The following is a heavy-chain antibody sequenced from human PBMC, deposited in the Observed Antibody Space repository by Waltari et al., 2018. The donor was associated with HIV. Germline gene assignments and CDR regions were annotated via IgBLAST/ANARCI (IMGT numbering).Heavy chain of an antibody. CDR1: GGTFSSYA. D-gene: IGHD5-18*01. Sequence: QVQLVQSGAEVKKPGSSVKVSCKASGGTFSSYAISWVRQAPGQGLEWMGGIIPSVGTANYAQKFQGRVTITADESTSTAYMELSSLRSEDTAVYYGAREEGSGYSYGAAVNWFDPWGQGTLVTVSS. CDR2: IIPSVGTA. V-gene: IGHV1-69*01. J-gene: IGHJ5*02. CDR3: AREEGSGYSYGAAVNWFDP.